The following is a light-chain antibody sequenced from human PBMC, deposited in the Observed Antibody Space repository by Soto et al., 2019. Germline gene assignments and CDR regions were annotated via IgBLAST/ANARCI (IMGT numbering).Light chain of an antibody. Sequence: EIVMTQSPATLSVSPGERATLSCRASQSVSSYLAWYQQKPGQTPRLLIYDTSTRATGIPARFSGSGSGTEFNLHHRSLPSENFSIFLRPQYYHWPLITFGQGTRLEIK. J-gene: IGKJ5*01. CDR2: DTS. CDR1: QSVSSY. CDR3: PQYYHWPLIT. V-gene: IGKV3-15*01.